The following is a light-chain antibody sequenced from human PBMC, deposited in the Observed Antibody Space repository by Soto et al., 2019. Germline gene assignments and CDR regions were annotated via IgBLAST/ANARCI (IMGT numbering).Light chain of an antibody. V-gene: IGKV1-39*01. CDR2: AAS. J-gene: IGKJ1*01. Sequence: DIPMTQSPSSLSASVGDRVTITCRASQSIASYLNWYQQKPGKAPNLLIYAASSLQSGVPSRFSGSGSGTDFTLTISSLQPEDFATYYCQQSYNTPRTFGRGTKVEIK. CDR3: QQSYNTPRT. CDR1: QSIASY.